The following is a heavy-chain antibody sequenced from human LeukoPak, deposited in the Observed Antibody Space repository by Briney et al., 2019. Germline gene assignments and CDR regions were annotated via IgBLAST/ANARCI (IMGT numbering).Heavy chain of an antibody. J-gene: IGHJ6*02. V-gene: IGHV3-9*01. CDR3: MDV. CDR2: ISWNSGSI. CDR1: GFTFNDYS. Sequence: GGSLRLSCAASGFTFNDYSMHWVRQAPGKGLEWVSGISWNSGSIGYADSVKGRLSISRDNAKNSLYLQMDSLNPEDTAVYYGMDVWGQGTTVTVSS.